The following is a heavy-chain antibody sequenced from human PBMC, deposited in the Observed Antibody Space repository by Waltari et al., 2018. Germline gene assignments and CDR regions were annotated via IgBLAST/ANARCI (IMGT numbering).Heavy chain of an antibody. CDR2: VTPLSQTT. D-gene: IGHD3-22*01. CDR1: GVSFTKYA. CDR3: ARGRHYLDSRGHQAMGNAFDI. V-gene: IGHV1-69*05. Sequence: QVQLVQSGAEVKKPGSSVKVSCWASGVSFTKYAFNWLRQAPGQGLEWGGGVTPLSQTTKYAQNVQGRVRIATGESATSAYLELSSLRSEDTAVYYCARGRHYLDSRGHQAMGNAFDIWGQGTTVTVSS. J-gene: IGHJ3*02.